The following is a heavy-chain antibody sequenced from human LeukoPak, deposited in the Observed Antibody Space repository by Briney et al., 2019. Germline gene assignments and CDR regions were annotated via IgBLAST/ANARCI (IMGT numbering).Heavy chain of an antibody. J-gene: IGHJ4*02. CDR2: ISGNGGNT. CDR1: GFTFSSYA. V-gene: IGHV3-23*01. D-gene: IGHD2-21*02. Sequence: GGSLRLSCAVSGFTFSSYAMNWVRQAPGKGLEWVSTISGNGGNTYYADSVKGRFTISRDNSKNTLYLQMNSLRAEDTAVYYCAKDAGVVVTAIDYWGQGTLVTVSS. CDR3: AKDAGVVVTAIDY.